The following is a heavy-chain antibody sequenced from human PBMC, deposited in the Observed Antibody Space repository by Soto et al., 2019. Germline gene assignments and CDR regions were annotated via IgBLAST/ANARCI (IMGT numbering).Heavy chain of an antibody. CDR2: ITSSGAGT. J-gene: IGHJ6*03. CDR3: ARDTGRYYMDV. D-gene: IGHD4-17*01. CDR1: GFTFSNYI. Sequence: GGSLRLSCAASGFTFSNYIMSWVRQAPGKGLEWVSVITSSGAGTYYADSVKGRFTISRDNSKNTLYLQMNSLRAEDTAVYYCARDTGRYYMDVWGKGTTVTVSS. V-gene: IGHV3-23*01.